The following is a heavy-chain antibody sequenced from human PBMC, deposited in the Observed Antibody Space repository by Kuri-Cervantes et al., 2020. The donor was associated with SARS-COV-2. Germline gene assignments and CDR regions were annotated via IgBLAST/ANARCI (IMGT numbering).Heavy chain of an antibody. V-gene: IGHV4-59*01. CDR1: GGSISSYY. CDR3: ARATTGDVDAFDI. Sequence: GSLRLSCTVSGGSISSYYWSWIRQPPGKGLEWIGYIYYSGSANYNPSLKSRVTISVDTTKNQFSLQLSSVTAADTAVHYCARATTGDVDAFDIWGQGTLVTVSS. D-gene: IGHD3-9*01. CDR2: IYYSGSA. J-gene: IGHJ3*02.